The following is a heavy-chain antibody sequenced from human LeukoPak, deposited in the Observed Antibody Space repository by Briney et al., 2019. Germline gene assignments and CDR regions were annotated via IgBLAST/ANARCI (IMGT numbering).Heavy chain of an antibody. Sequence: EASVKVSCKASGYTFTGYYIHWVRQAPGQGLEWMGWINPNSGGTTYAQKFQGRITVTRDTSISTAYMELTRLTSDDTAVYYCARDSGSSSWEYDYWGQGTLVTVPS. CDR3: ARDSGSSSWEYDY. V-gene: IGHV1-2*02. CDR1: GYTFTGYY. D-gene: IGHD6-13*01. J-gene: IGHJ4*02. CDR2: INPNSGGT.